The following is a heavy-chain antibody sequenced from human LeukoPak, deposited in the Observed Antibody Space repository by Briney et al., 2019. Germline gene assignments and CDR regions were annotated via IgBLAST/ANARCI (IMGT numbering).Heavy chain of an antibody. CDR1: GGSINSDTYY. D-gene: IGHD3-10*01. Sequence: PSETLSLTCTVSGGSINSDTYYWTWIRQPAGKGLDWIGRVYTTGGPSHNPSLKSRVTISIDTSKNQFSLKLSSVSAADTAVYYCARDRGITTARGVPSWFDPWGQGTLVTVSS. J-gene: IGHJ5*02. CDR3: ARDRGITTARGVPSWFDP. CDR2: VYTTGGP. V-gene: IGHV4-61*02.